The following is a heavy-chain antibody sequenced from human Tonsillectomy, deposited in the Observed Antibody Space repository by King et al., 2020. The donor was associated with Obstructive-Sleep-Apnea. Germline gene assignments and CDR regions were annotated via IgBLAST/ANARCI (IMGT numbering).Heavy chain of an antibody. CDR2: IYFSGRT. J-gene: IGHJ4*02. V-gene: IGHV4-59*01. D-gene: IGHD5-12*01. CDR3: ARGVVATIFYY. CDR1: GGSISSFY. Sequence: VQLQESGPGLVKPSETLSLTCTVSGGSISSFYWNWIRQPPGKGLEWIGYIYFSGRTNYNPSLKSRVTISVDTSKNQFSLKLSSVTAAETAVYYCARGVVATIFYYWGQGTLVTVSS.